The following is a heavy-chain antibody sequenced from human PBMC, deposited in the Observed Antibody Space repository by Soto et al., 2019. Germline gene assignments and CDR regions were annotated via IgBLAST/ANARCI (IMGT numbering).Heavy chain of an antibody. D-gene: IGHD3-16*01. Sequence: GASVKVSCKASGYTFTSDYIQWVRQAPGQGLEWMGWINYVNGNTGSAQKFQGRVTMTRDTSIRTFYMELSRLTSDDTFVYVCAHAILGDRNGIRGQRPVVT. CDR1: GYTFTSDY. CDR2: INYVNGNT. J-gene: IGHJ4*03. V-gene: IGHV1-2*02. CDR3: AHAILGDRNGI.